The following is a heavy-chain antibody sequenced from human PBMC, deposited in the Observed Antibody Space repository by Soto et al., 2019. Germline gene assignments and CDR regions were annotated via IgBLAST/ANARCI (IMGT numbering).Heavy chain of an antibody. CDR3: AREVETYYYDSSGYYFDY. J-gene: IGHJ4*02. Sequence: ASVKVSCKASGYTFTSYAMHWVRQAPGQRLEWMGWINAGNGNTKYSQKFQGRVTITRDTSASTAYMELSSLRSEDTAVYYCAREVETYYYDSSGYYFDYWGQGTLVTAPQ. V-gene: IGHV1-3*01. CDR1: GYTFTSYA. D-gene: IGHD3-22*01. CDR2: INAGNGNT.